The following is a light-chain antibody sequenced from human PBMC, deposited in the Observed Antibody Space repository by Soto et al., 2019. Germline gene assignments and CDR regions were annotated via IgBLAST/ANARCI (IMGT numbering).Light chain of an antibody. Sequence: EIVMTQSPATLSVSPGERVTXXXXASQSVRSNLAWYQXKHGQXXRXXIYGASTRATGVPARFSAIESGTEFTLTLSSLEPEDRAVYYGQQRSNWPRTFGQGTKVDIK. V-gene: IGKV3-15*01. CDR3: QQRSNWPRT. CDR1: QSVRSN. CDR2: GAS. J-gene: IGKJ1*01.